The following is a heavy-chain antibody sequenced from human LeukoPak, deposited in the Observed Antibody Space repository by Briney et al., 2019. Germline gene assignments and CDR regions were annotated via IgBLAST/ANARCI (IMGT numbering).Heavy chain of an antibody. D-gene: IGHD6-19*01. J-gene: IGHJ4*02. CDR2: ISTHNENT. V-gene: IGHV1-18*01. CDR3: AKDPPHSSGPNSPCFEF. CDR1: GYTFTSYD. Sequence: ASVKVSCKASGYTFTSYDINWVRQATGQGLEWMGWISTHNENTEYAQKFQGRVTMTTDTSTSTAYMELRSLRSDDTAVYYCAKDPPHSSGPNSPCFEFWGQGTLVTVSS.